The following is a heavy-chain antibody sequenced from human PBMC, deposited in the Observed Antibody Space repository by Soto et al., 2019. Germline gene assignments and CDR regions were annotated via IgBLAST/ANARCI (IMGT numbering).Heavy chain of an antibody. CDR3: AKILNSEISSWYPTFDPAKTNLIGYSYASDY. CDR2: ISGSGGST. V-gene: IGHV3-23*01. J-gene: IGHJ4*02. D-gene: IGHD5-18*01. CDR1: GFTFSSYA. Sequence: GGSLRLSCAASGFTFSSYAMSWVRQAPGKGLEWVSAISGSGGSTYYADSVKGRFTISRDNSKNTLYLQMNSLRAEDTAGYYCAKILNSEISSWYPTFDPAKTNLIGYSYASDYWGQGTLVTVSS.